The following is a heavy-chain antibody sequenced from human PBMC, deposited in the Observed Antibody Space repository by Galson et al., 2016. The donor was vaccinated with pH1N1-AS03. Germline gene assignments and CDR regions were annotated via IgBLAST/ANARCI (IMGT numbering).Heavy chain of an antibody. CDR1: GFTFSSYS. CDR2: ISSSRRTI. CDR3: ARDALGGEYGMDV. Sequence: SLRLSCAASGFTFSSYSMNWVRQAPGKGLEWVSYISSSRRTIYYADSVKGRFTISKDNAKNSLYLQMSSLRAEDTAVYYCARDALGGEYGMDVWGQGTTVTVSS. V-gene: IGHV3-48*01. J-gene: IGHJ6*02. D-gene: IGHD3-16*01.